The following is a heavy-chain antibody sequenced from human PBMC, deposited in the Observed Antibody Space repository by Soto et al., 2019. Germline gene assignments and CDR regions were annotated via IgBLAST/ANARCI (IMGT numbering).Heavy chain of an antibody. Sequence: GSGPTAGEPTQTLTLTCTLSGISLSTSGVGLGWIRQTPGKALEWLALVYWNDDKHYSPSLKSRLTITKDTSKNQAILTMTNMDPLDTATYYCARGLATLPVFAFDIWGQGTVVTVSS. CDR3: ARGLATLPVFAFDI. CDR2: VYWNDDK. D-gene: IGHD1-1*01. V-gene: IGHV2-5*01. CDR1: GISLSTSGVG. J-gene: IGHJ3*02.